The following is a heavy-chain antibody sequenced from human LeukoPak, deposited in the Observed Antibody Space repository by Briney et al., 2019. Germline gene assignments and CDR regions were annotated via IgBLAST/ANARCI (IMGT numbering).Heavy chain of an antibody. CDR3: TTDPRGSWSRSWYNKPDY. V-gene: IGHV3-15*01. D-gene: IGHD6-13*01. J-gene: IGHJ4*02. CDR2: IKSKTDRSTT. Sequence: PGRSLRLSCAASGFTFSNAWMSWVRQAPGKGLEWVGRIKSKTDRSTTDYAAPVKGRFTISRDDSKTKLYLQMNRLKTEDTAGYYCTTDPRGSWSRSWYNKPDYWGQGTLVTVSA. CDR1: GFTFSNAW.